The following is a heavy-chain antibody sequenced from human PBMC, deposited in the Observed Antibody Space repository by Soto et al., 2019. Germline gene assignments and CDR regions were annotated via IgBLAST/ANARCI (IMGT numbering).Heavy chain of an antibody. V-gene: IGHV3-23*01. D-gene: IGHD1-26*01. Sequence: VGSLRLSCAASGFTFSSYGMSWVRQAPGKGLEWVSSISGSDANTYYADSVKGRFTISRDNFKNTLYLQMNSLRAEDTAVYYCARNQWELLNWGQGTLVTVSS. J-gene: IGHJ4*02. CDR3: ARNQWELLN. CDR1: GFTFSSYG. CDR2: ISGSDANT.